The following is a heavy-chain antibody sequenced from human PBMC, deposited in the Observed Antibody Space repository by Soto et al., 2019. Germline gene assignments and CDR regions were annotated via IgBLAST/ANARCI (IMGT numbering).Heavy chain of an antibody. Sequence: GLSLRLSCAPSGITLSNAWMSWARQAPGKGLEWVGRIKSITDGGTTDYAARVKGRCIISRDDSKDTLYLQMNKLRTEDSAVYLCTTDSADIGLVPATFGMDVWGQGTTGTVSS. CDR3: TTDSADIGLVPATFGMDV. CDR2: IKSITDGGTT. D-gene: IGHD2-8*02. CDR1: GITLSNAW. J-gene: IGHJ6*02. V-gene: IGHV3-15*01.